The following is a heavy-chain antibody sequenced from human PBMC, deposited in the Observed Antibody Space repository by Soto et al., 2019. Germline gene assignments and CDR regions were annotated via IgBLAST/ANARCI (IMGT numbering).Heavy chain of an antibody. Sequence: EVQLVESGGGLVQPGRSLRLSCAASGFTFDDYAMHWVRQAPGKGLEWVSGISWNSGSIGYADSVKGRFTISRDNAKNSLYLQMNSRRAEDTALYYCEKWGGYGVWGQGTLVTVSS. J-gene: IGHJ4*02. CDR2: ISWNSGSI. V-gene: IGHV3-9*01. CDR1: GFTFDDYA. D-gene: IGHD5-18*01. CDR3: EKWGGYGV.